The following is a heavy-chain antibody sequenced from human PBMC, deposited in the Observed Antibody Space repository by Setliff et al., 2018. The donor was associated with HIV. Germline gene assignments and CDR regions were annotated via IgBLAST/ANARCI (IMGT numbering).Heavy chain of an antibody. CDR1: GGSFSDYY. CDR3: ASGQKVDLRGVISYFDY. V-gene: IGHV4-34*01. CDR2: ISHSGST. J-gene: IGHJ4*02. D-gene: IGHD3-10*01. Sequence: ETLSLTCAVYGGSFSDYYWTWIRQPPGKGLEWIGEISHSGSTNYNPSLKSRVTISVDTSKNQFSLNLTSVTAADTAMYYCASGQKVDLRGVISYFDYWGRGSLVTVSS.